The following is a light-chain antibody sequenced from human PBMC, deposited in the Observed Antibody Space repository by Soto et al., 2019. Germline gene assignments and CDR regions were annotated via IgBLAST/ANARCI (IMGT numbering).Light chain of an antibody. J-gene: IGKJ2*01. CDR2: WAS. Sequence: DIVMTQSPEFLAVPLGERATINCKSSQSLLYSSNNKTYLAWYQHRPGQSPKMLIFWASARESGVPDRFSGSGSETDFTLSLSRLQAEDAAVYYCQQHYSHFFTFGQGTRLEIK. CDR3: QQHYSHFFT. V-gene: IGKV4-1*01. CDR1: QSLLYSSNNKTY.